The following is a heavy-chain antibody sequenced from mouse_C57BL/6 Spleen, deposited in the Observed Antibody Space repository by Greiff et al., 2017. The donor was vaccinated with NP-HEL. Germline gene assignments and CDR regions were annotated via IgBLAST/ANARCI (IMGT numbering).Heavy chain of an antibody. CDR3: ARGGFYGNYVDY. CDR2: ISSGSSTI. CDR1: GFTFSDYG. V-gene: IGHV5-17*01. J-gene: IGHJ2*01. Sequence: VQLKESGGGLVKPGGSLKLSCAASGFTFSDYGMHWVRQAPEKGLEWVAYISSGSSTIYYADTVKGRFTISRDNAKNTLFLQMTSLRSEDTAMYYCARGGFYGNYVDYWGQGTTLTVSS. D-gene: IGHD2-1*01.